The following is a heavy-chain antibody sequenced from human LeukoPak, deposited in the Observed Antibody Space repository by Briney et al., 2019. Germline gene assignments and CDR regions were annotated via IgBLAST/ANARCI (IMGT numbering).Heavy chain of an antibody. CDR1: GASITNYC. J-gene: IGHJ3*02. CDR3: ARAAVDDAFDI. CDR2: MFYSGHS. Sequence: SETLSLTCTVSGASITNYCWCWIRQPPGKGPEWIGHMFYSGHSNYNPSLKSRVTISVDTSKNQFALEQSSVTAAHTAMYYCARAAVDDAFDIWGQGKMVTVSS. V-gene: IGHV4-59*01.